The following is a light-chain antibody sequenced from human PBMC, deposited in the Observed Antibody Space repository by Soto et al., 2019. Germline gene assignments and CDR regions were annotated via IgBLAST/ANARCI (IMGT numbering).Light chain of an antibody. CDR1: QTITTY. Sequence: DIQMTQSPSSLSASVGDRVIITCRASQTITTYLNWYQQKPGKAPQLLIYGASTLQSGVPSRFTGSGSGTDFTLIISSLQPEDFATYHCQQAHSTPWTFGQGTKVEIK. CDR3: QQAHSTPWT. V-gene: IGKV1-39*01. CDR2: GAS. J-gene: IGKJ1*01.